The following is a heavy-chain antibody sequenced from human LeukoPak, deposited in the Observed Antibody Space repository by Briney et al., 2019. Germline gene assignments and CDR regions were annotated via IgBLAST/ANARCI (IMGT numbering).Heavy chain of an antibody. D-gene: IGHD5-24*01. V-gene: IGHV1-2*02. J-gene: IGHJ4*02. Sequence: ASVKVSCKASGYTFTGYYMHWVRQAPGQGLEWMGWINPNSGGTNYAQKFQGRVTMARDTSISTAYMELSRLRSDDTAVYYCARIFRDGYNYVDYWGQGTLVTVSS. CDR2: INPNSGGT. CDR3: ARIFRDGYNYVDY. CDR1: GYTFTGYY.